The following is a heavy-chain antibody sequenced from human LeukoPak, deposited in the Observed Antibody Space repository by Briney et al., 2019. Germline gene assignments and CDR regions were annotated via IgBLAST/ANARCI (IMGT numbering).Heavy chain of an antibody. CDR3: AKDYYDSSGYYLYYYYMDV. CDR1: GFTFSSYG. J-gene: IGHJ6*03. V-gene: IGHV3-30*02. CDR2: IRYDGSNK. Sequence: GGSLRLSCAASGFTFSSYGMHWVRQAPGEGLEWVAFIRYDGSNKYYADSVKGRFTISRDNSKNTLYLQMNSLRAEDTAVYYCAKDYYDSSGYYLYYYYMDVWGKGTTVTISS. D-gene: IGHD3-22*01.